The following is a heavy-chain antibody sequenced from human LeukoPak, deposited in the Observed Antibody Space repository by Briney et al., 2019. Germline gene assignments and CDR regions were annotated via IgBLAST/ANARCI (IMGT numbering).Heavy chain of an antibody. CDR2: INHSGST. Sequence: SETLSLTCAVYGGSFSGYYWSWIRQPPGKGLEWIGEINHSGSTNYNPSLKSRVTISVDTSKNQFSLKLSSVTAADTAVYYCARVMDYYDSSGTSDYWGQGTLVTVSS. CDR1: GGSFSGYY. V-gene: IGHV4-34*01. D-gene: IGHD3-22*01. CDR3: ARVMDYYDSSGTSDY. J-gene: IGHJ4*02.